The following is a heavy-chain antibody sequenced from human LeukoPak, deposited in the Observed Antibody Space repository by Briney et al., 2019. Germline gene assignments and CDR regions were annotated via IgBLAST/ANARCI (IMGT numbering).Heavy chain of an antibody. D-gene: IGHD6-13*01. CDR2: MNPNSGNT. CDR3: ARGRSKYSSSWFTSGYYYMDV. V-gene: IGHV1-8*01. Sequence: GALVKVSCKASGYTFTSYDINWVRQATGQGLEWMGWMNPNSGNTGYAQKFQGRVTMTRNTSISTAYMELSSLRSEDTAVYYCARGRSKYSSSWFTSGYYYMDVWGKGTTVTVSS. CDR1: GYTFTSYD. J-gene: IGHJ6*03.